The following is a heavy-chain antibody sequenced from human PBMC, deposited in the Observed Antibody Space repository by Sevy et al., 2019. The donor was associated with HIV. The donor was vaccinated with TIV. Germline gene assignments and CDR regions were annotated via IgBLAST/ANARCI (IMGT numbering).Heavy chain of an antibody. Sequence: SETLSLTCTVSGYSISSDYCWDWIRQPPGKELEWLGSVHHSGSGYYNPSPRSRATMSIDTSKNQFSLKLTSVTAADTAVYYCVRRGWNYATDFWGQGILVTVSS. D-gene: IGHD1-7*01. CDR3: VRRGWNYATDF. V-gene: IGHV4-38-2*02. J-gene: IGHJ4*02. CDR2: VHHSGSG. CDR1: GYSISSDYC.